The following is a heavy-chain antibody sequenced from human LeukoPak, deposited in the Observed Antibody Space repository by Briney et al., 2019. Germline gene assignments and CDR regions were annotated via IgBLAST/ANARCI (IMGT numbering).Heavy chain of an antibody. J-gene: IGHJ6*03. CDR1: DDSISSNNW. Sequence: SGTLSLTCDVSDDSISSNNWWTWVRQSPGKGLEGIGEIYHRGSTNYNPSLRSRVTISGDKSKNQFSLRLSSVTAADTAVYYCARMQSTSSSGDYYSYMDVWGKGATVIVSS. CDR3: ARMQSTSSSGDYYSYMDV. V-gene: IGHV4-4*02. CDR2: IYHRGST. D-gene: IGHD6-6*01.